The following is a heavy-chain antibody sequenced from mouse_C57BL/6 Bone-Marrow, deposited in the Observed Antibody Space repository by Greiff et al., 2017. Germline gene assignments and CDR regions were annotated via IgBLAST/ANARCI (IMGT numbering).Heavy chain of an antibody. CDR2: IYPRSGNT. Sequence: QVQLQQSGAELARPGASVKLSCKASGYTFTSYGISWVKQRTGQGLEWIGVIYPRSGNTYYNEKFKGKATLTAAKSSSTAYMGLRSLTSEDSAVYFCARWPSYYYGSSYAYWYFDVWGTGTTVTVSS. CDR1: GYTFTSYG. CDR3: ARWPSYYYGSSYAYWYFDV. D-gene: IGHD1-1*01. V-gene: IGHV1-81*01. J-gene: IGHJ1*03.